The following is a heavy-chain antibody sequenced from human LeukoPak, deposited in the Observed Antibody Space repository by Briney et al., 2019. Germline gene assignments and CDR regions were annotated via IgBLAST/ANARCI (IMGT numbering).Heavy chain of an antibody. J-gene: IGHJ4*02. V-gene: IGHV3-21*01. CDR1: GFTFSSYS. D-gene: IGHD1-1*01. CDR3: ARESLGTGSYYFDY. Sequence: PGGSLRLSCAASGFTFSSYSMNWVRQAPGKGLEWVSSISSSSSYIYYADSVKGRFTISRDNAKNTLYLQMNSLRAEDTAVYYCARESLGTGSYYFDYWGQGTLVTVSS. CDR2: ISSSSSYI.